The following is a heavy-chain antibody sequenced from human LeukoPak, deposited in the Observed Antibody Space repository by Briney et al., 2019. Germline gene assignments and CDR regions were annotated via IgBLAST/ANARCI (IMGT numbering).Heavy chain of an antibody. Sequence: SQTLSLTCAISGDSVSSNSAAWNWIRQSPSRGLEWLGRTYYGSKRYNEYAVFVKSRMTINPDTSKNQFSLQLNSLTPEDTAVYYCARFSRDAFDIWGQGTMVSVSS. J-gene: IGHJ3*02. D-gene: IGHD3-3*02. CDR3: ARFSRDAFDI. CDR1: GDSVSSNSAA. CDR2: TYYGSKRYN. V-gene: IGHV6-1*01.